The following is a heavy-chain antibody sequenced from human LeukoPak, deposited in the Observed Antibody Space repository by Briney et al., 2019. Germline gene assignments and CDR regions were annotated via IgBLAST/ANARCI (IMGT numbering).Heavy chain of an antibody. Sequence: GGSLRLSCAPSGFTFDNFAMTWVRQAPGKGLEWVSEITGSGGSTYYADSVKGRFTISRDNSKNTLYLQMNSLRAEDTAIYYCARELFYFDYWGQGTLVTVSS. J-gene: IGHJ4*02. CDR1: GFTFDNFA. CDR3: ARELFYFDY. D-gene: IGHD3-10*01. CDR2: ITGSGGST. V-gene: IGHV3-23*01.